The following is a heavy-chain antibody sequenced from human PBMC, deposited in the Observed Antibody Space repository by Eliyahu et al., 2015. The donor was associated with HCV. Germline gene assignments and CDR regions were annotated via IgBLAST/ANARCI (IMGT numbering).Heavy chain of an antibody. CDR2: IYYSGST. D-gene: IGHD4-17*01. CDR1: GDSISTGDFY. Sequence: QVQLQESGPGLVKPSQXLSLTCTVSGDSISTGDFYWXWIRQPXGKGLEWIGYIYYSGSTYYXPSLKSRVXISVDTSMNHXSLKXSSVTAADTAVYYCARFYDDYGWFDPWGQGTLVTVSS. CDR3: ARFYDDYGWFDP. V-gene: IGHV4-30-4*01. J-gene: IGHJ5*02.